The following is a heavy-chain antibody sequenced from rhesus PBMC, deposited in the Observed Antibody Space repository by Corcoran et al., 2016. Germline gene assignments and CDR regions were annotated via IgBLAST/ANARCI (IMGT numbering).Heavy chain of an antibody. CDR2: IYGSIGST. D-gene: IGHD4-23*01. V-gene: IGHV4S7*01. J-gene: IGHJ5-2*02. CDR1: GGSISSGYG. Sequence: QVQLQESGPRLVKPSETLSLTCAVSGGSISSGYGWSWIRQPPGKGLEWIGHIYGSIGSTYYNPSLKSRVTISKDTSKNQFSLKLSSVTAADTAVYYCATNTFTYNSLDVWGRGVLVTVSS. CDR3: ATNTFTYNSLDV.